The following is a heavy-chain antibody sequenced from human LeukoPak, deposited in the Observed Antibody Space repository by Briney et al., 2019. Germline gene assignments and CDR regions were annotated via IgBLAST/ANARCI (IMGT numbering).Heavy chain of an antibody. CDR1: GFTVSSNY. V-gene: IGHV3-66*02. CDR2: IYTEGTT. D-gene: IGHD3-16*01. J-gene: IGHJ4*02. CDR3: ASKGD. Sequence: PGGSLRLSCAVSGFTVSSNYFSWVRQAPGKGLEWVSVIYTEGTTYYADSVKGRFIISRDNSKNTVYLQMNSLRVEDTAVYYCASKGDWGQGTLVTASS.